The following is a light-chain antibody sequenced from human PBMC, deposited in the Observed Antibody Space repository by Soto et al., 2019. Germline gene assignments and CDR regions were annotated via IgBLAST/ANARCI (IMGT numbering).Light chain of an antibody. Sequence: EIVLTQSPGTLSLSPGERATLSCRASQRVSSSYLAWDQQKPGQAPRLLIYGASSRATGIPDRFSGSGSGTDFTLTISRLEPEDFAVYYCQHYGSLVLTFGGGTKVEIK. CDR2: GAS. CDR1: QRVSSSY. V-gene: IGKV3-20*01. J-gene: IGKJ4*01. CDR3: QHYGSLVLT.